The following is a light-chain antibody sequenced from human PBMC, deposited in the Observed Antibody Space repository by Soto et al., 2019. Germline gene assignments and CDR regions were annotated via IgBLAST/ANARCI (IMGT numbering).Light chain of an antibody. J-gene: IGKJ1*01. V-gene: IGKV3-20*01. CDR2: GAS. Sequence: EIVLTQSPGTLSLSPGERATLSGRASQTISSTYLAWYQQKPGQAPRLLIYGASNRATGIPDRFSGGGSGTDFTLTISRLEPEDFAVYYCQQSVGSRTFGQGTKVDI. CDR3: QQSVGSRT. CDR1: QTISSTY.